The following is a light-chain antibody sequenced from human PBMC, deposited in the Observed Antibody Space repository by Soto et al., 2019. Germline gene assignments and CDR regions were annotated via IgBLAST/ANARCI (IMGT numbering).Light chain of an antibody. CDR1: QNIFNY. V-gene: IGKV1-39*01. CDR2: TAS. Sequence: DIQMSQSPSSLSASVGDRVTITCRASQNIFNYVNWYQQKPGKAPRLLTFTASSLRSGVPSRFSGSGSGTDFTLTINTLQSEDFATYFCQQSFSPLPITFGQGTRLEIK. J-gene: IGKJ5*01. CDR3: QQSFSPLPIT.